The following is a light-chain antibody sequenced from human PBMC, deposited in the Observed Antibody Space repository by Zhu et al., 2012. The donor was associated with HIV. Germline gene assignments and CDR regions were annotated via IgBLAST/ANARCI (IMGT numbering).Light chain of an antibody. CDR3: QQYNDYPLT. Sequence: DIQLTQSPSFLSASVGDRVTITCRASQSISSWLAWYQQKPGKAPKLLIFKASTLESGVPSRFSGSGSGTEFTLTISSLQPDDFATYYCQQYNDYPLTFGGGTTVEIK. CDR2: KAS. V-gene: IGKV1-5*03. J-gene: IGKJ4*01. CDR1: QSISSW.